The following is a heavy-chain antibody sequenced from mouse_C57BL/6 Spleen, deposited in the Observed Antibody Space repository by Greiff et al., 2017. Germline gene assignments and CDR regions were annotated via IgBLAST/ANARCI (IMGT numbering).Heavy chain of an antibody. CDR1: GYTFTSYW. CDR2: IDPSDSYT. D-gene: IGHD1-1*01. J-gene: IGHJ3*01. Sequence: QVQLQQPGAELVKPGASVKLSCKASGYTFTSYWMQWVKQRPGQGLEWIGEIDPSDSYTNYNQKFKGKATLTVDPSSSTAYMQLSSLTSEDSAVYYCARTVDYGSSFWFAYWGQGTLVTVSA. CDR3: ARTVDYGSSFWFAY. V-gene: IGHV1-50*01.